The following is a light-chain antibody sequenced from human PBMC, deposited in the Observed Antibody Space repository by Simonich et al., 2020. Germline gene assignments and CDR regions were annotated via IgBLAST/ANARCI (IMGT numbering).Light chain of an antibody. Sequence: DIQMTQSPSTLSASVGDRVTITCRASQSISSWLAWYQQKPGKAPKLLIYKASSLESGVPSRLSGSGSGTEFTLTISSLQAEDVAVYYCQQYYSTPYTFGQGTKLEIK. CDR3: QQYYSTPYT. J-gene: IGKJ2*01. CDR1: QSISSW. CDR2: KAS. V-gene: IGKV1-5*03.